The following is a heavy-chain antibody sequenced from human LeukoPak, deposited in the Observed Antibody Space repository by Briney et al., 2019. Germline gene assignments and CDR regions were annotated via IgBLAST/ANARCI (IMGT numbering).Heavy chain of an antibody. CDR1: GFTFSSDA. Sequence: GGSLRLSCAASGFTFSSDAMNWVRQAPGKGLEWVGRIRSKTHGETIDYAAPVRGRFTISRDDSKNTLYLQLNSLKTEDTAVYYCATEVIIAVTGNDYWGQGSLVTVSS. J-gene: IGHJ4*02. CDR2: IRSKTHGETI. CDR3: ATEVIIAVTGNDY. D-gene: IGHD6-19*01. V-gene: IGHV3-15*05.